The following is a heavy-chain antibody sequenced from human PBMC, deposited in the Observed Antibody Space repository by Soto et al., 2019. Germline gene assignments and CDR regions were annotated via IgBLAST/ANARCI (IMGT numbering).Heavy chain of an antibody. D-gene: IGHD3-10*01. J-gene: IGHJ4*02. V-gene: IGHV4-61*01. Sequence: LSLTCTVSGDSVNSENSYWNWIRQAPGKGPEWIGYIYYNGGTNYNPSLKSRSTILLDTSTNQFSLTLTSVTAADTAVYYCARDRVQGRGVISHYCGRGILVTGSS. CDR2: IYYNGGT. CDR3: ARDRVQGRGVISHY. CDR1: GDSVNSENSY.